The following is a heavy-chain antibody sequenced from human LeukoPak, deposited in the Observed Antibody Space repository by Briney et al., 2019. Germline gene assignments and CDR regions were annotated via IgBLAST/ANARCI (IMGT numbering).Heavy chain of an antibody. CDR3: GTAGGSYSPSWGLDY. CDR1: GGSISSSSYY. V-gene: IGHV4-39*07. D-gene: IGHD1-26*01. CDR2: IYYSVST. J-gene: IGHJ4*02. Sequence: PSETLSLTCTVSGGSISSSSYYWGWIRQPPGKGLEWIGSIYYSVSTYYNPSLKSRVTISVDTSKNQFSLKLSSVTAADTAVYYCGTAGGSYSPSWGLDYWGQGTLVTVSS.